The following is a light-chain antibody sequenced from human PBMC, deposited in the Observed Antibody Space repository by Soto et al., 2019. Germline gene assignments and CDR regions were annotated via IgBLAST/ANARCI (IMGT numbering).Light chain of an antibody. CDR2: AAS. CDR3: QQSYSTLQVT. CDR1: QSISSY. V-gene: IGKV1-39*01. J-gene: IGKJ5*01. Sequence: DIQMTQSPSSLSASVGDRVTITCRASQSISSYLNWYQQKPGKAPKLLIYAASSLQSGVPSRFSGSGSGIDFTLTISSLQPEDFATYYCQQSYSTLQVTFGQGTRLEIK.